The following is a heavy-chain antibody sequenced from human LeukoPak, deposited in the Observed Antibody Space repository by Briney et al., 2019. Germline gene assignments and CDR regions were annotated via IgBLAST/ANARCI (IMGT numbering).Heavy chain of an antibody. CDR2: IKSDGSS. D-gene: IGHD4/OR15-4a*01. CDR1: GFTFSSYW. V-gene: IGHV3-74*01. CDR3: ARDTLGEGEDANYAVYYFDY. J-gene: IGHJ4*02. Sequence: GGSLRLSCAASGFTFSSYWMHWVRQAPGKGLVWVSRIKSDGSSIYADSVKGRFTISRDNAKNTLYLQMNSLRAEDTAVYYCARDTLGEGEDANYAVYYFDYWGQGTPVTVSS.